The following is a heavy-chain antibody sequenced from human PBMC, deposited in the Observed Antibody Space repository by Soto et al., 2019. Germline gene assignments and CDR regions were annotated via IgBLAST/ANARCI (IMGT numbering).Heavy chain of an antibody. D-gene: IGHD5-12*01. CDR2: INAGNGNT. J-gene: IGHJ3*02. V-gene: IGHV1-3*01. CDR1: GYTFTSYA. Sequence: ASVKVSCKASGYTFTSYAMHWVRQAPGQRLEWMGWINAGNGNTKYSQKFQGRVTITRDTSASTAYMELSSLRSEDTAVYYCATSMDVEMATIWNDAFDIWGQGTMVTVSS. CDR3: ATSMDVEMATIWNDAFDI.